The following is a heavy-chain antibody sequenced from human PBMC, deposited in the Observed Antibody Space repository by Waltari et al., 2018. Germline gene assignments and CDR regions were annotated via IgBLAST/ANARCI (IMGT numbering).Heavy chain of an antibody. D-gene: IGHD2-15*01. CDR1: GFTFSRSW. CDR2: INNDGSST. Sequence: EVQLVESGGGLVKPGGSLRLSCAASGFTFSRSWIHWVRQFPGKGLMWVSRINNDGSSTVYADSVKGRFTISRDDAKNTVSLQMNNLSAEDTALYYCARAGLLGAFDVWGQGTMVTVSS. J-gene: IGHJ3*01. CDR3: ARAGLLGAFDV. V-gene: IGHV3-74*03.